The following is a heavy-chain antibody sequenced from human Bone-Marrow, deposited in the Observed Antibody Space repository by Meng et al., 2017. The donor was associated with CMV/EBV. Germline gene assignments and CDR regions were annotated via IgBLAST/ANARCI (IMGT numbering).Heavy chain of an antibody. Sequence: GGSLRLSCAASGFTFSSYWMHWVRQAPGKGLVWVSRINSDGSSTSYADSVKGRFTISRDNAKNTLYLQMNSLRAEDTAVYYCARVDVDVWSGYRNGMDVWGQGTTVTVSS. D-gene: IGHD3-3*01. CDR1: GFTFSSYW. CDR2: INSDGSST. J-gene: IGHJ6*02. V-gene: IGHV3-74*01. CDR3: ARVDVDVWSGYRNGMDV.